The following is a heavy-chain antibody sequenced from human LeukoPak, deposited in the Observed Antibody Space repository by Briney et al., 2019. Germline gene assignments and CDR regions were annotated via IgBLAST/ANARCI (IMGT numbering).Heavy chain of an antibody. V-gene: IGHV5-10-1*01. Sequence: GESLKISCKGSGYSFTSYWISWVRQMPGKGLEWMGRIDPSDSYTNYSPSFQGHVTISADKSISTAYLQWSSLKASDTAMYYCVRQGTPASKLWFGELYNWFDPWGQGTLVTVSS. CDR3: VRQGTPASKLWFGELYNWFDP. J-gene: IGHJ5*02. CDR2: IDPSDSYT. CDR1: GYSFTSYW. D-gene: IGHD3-10*01.